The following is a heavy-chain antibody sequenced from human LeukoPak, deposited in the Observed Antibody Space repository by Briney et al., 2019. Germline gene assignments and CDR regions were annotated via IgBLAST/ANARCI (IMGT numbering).Heavy chain of an antibody. CDR3: AREGGSPFDY. V-gene: IGHV4-34*01. CDR1: GGSFSGYY. J-gene: IGHJ4*02. CDR2: INHSGST. D-gene: IGHD6-13*01. Sequence: SETLSLTCAVYGGSFSGYYWSWIRQPPGKGLEWIGEINHSGSTNYNPSLKSRVTISVDTSKNQFSLKLSSVTAADTAVYYCAREGGSPFDYWGQGTLVTVSS.